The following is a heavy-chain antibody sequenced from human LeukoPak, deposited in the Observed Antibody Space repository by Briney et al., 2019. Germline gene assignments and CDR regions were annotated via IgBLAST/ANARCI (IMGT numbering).Heavy chain of an antibody. V-gene: IGHV1-18*01. J-gene: IGHJ3*02. D-gene: IGHD5-18*01. CDR1: GGTFSSYA. Sequence: ASVKVSCKASGGTFSSYAISWVRQAPGQGLEWMGWISAYNGNTNYAQKLQGRVTMTTDTSTSTAYMELRSLRSDDTAVYYCARRIQLWLGDDAFDIWGQGTMVTVSS. CDR2: ISAYNGNT. CDR3: ARRIQLWLGDDAFDI.